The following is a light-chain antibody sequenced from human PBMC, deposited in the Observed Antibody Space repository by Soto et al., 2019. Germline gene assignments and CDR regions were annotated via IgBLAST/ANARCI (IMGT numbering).Light chain of an antibody. V-gene: IGKV3-20*01. CDR3: QQYGSSHRVT. Sequence: EIVLTQSPGTLSLSPGERATLSCRASQSVSSSYLAWYQQKPGQAPRLLIYGASSSATGIPDRFSGSESGTDFTLTITSLEPEDCAVYYCQQYGSSHRVTFGPGTKVDIK. J-gene: IGKJ3*01. CDR2: GAS. CDR1: QSVSSSY.